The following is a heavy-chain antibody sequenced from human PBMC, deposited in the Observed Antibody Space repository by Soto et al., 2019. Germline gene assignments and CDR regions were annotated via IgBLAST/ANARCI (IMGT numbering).Heavy chain of an antibody. J-gene: IGHJ4*02. D-gene: IGHD1-1*01. V-gene: IGHV3-66*01. Sequence: EVQLVESGGGLVQPGGSLRLSCAASEFTVSNNYMRWVRQAPGKGLEWVSLIYSGGATYYADSVKGRFTISRDNSKNTLYLQMNSLGAEDTAVYYCARDGTYNWVGGQGILVTVSS. CDR3: ARDGTYNWV. CDR2: IYSGGAT. CDR1: EFTVSNNY.